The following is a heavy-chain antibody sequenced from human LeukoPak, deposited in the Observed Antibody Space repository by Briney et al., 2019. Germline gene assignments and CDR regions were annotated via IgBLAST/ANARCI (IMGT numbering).Heavy chain of an antibody. Sequence: GGSLSLSCAASGLTSGIYAMSWVRQAPGKGLEWVSAFSGGGDSFYADSVRGRFSISADRSRNILCLQMNSLRVEDTAVYYCGKEVERHFDLRYWGQGTPVTVSS. J-gene: IGHJ4*02. D-gene: IGHD2-15*01. V-gene: IGHV3-23*01. CDR2: FSGGGDS. CDR3: GKEVERHFDLRY. CDR1: GLTSGIYA.